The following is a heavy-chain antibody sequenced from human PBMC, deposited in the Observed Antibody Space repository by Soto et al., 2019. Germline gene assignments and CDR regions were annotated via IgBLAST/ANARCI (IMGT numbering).Heavy chain of an antibody. CDR2: IYYSGST. Sequence: SETLSLTCTVSGGSISSGGYYWSWIRQHPGKGLEWIGYIYYSGSTYYNPSLKSRVTISVDTSKNQFSLKMSSVTAADTAVFYCARTDGGVVAVRYFQHWGQGTLVTVSS. J-gene: IGHJ1*01. CDR1: GGSISSGGYY. V-gene: IGHV4-31*03. D-gene: IGHD2-15*01. CDR3: ARTDGGVVAVRYFQH.